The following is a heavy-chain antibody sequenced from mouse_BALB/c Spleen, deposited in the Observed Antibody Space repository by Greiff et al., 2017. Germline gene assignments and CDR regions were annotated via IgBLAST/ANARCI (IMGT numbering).Heavy chain of an antibody. J-gene: IGHJ3*01. D-gene: IGHD2-4*01. Sequence: QVQLKQSGAELVRPGTSVKISCKASGYTFTNYWLGWVKQRPGHGLEWIGDIYPGGGYTNYNEKFKGKATLTADTSSSTAYMQLSSLTSEDSAVYFCARGGGITAPFAYWGQGTLVTVSA. CDR1: GYTFTNYW. CDR2: IYPGGGYT. V-gene: IGHV1-63*02. CDR3: ARGGGITAPFAY.